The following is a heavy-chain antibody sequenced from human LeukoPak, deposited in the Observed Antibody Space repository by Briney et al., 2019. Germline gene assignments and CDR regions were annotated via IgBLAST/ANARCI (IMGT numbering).Heavy chain of an antibody. Sequence: PSETLSLTCTVSGGSISSYYWSWIRQPAGKGLEWIGRIYTSGSTNYNPSLKSRVTMSVDTSKNQFSLKLSSVTAADTAVYYCAREEKLWFGEQSSWFDPWGQGTLVTVSS. CDR3: AREEKLWFGEQSSWFDP. D-gene: IGHD3-10*01. V-gene: IGHV4-4*07. CDR1: GGSISSYY. J-gene: IGHJ5*02. CDR2: IYTSGST.